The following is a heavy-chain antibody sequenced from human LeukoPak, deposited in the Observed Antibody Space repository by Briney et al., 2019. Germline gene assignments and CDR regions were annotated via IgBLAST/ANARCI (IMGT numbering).Heavy chain of an antibody. Sequence: PGRSLRLSCAAAGFTFSSYEMNWVRHAPGKGLEWVSYISSSGSPIYYADSVKGRFTISRDNAKNSLYLQMNSLRAKDTAVYYCAELGITMIGGVWGKGTTVTISS. V-gene: IGHV3-48*03. CDR3: AELGITMIGGV. CDR1: GFTFSSYE. CDR2: ISSSGSPI. D-gene: IGHD3-10*02. J-gene: IGHJ6*04.